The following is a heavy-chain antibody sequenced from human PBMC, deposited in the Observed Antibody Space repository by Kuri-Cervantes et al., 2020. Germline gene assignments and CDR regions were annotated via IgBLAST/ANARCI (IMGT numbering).Heavy chain of an antibody. CDR3: ARSIAAHDYYYYMDV. CDR1: GGSISSGGYS. Sequence: SQTLSLTCAVSGGSISSGGYSWSWIRQPPGKGLEWIGYIYHSGSTYYNPSLKSRVTISVDRSKNQFSLKLSSVTAADTAVYYCARSIAAHDYYYYMDVWGKGTTVTVSS. D-gene: IGHD6-6*01. J-gene: IGHJ6*03. CDR2: IYHSGST. V-gene: IGHV4-30-2*01.